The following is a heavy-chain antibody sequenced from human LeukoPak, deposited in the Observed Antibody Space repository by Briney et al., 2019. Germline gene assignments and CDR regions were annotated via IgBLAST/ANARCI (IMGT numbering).Heavy chain of an antibody. V-gene: IGHV4-61*02. Sequence: SQTLSLTCTVSGDSISNPDHYWNWIRQPAGKGLEWIGRIYTSGITNYSPSLKSRVTISVDTSKNQFSLKLSSVTAADTAVYYCARDVSLLWFAEGAGYFDYWGQGTLVTVSS. CDR2: IYTSGIT. CDR3: ARDVSLLWFAEGAGYFDY. D-gene: IGHD3-10*01. CDR1: GDSISNPDHY. J-gene: IGHJ4*02.